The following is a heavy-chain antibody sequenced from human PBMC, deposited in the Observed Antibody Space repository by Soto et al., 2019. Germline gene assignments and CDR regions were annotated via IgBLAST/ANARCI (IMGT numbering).Heavy chain of an antibody. J-gene: IGHJ4*02. CDR1: GFTFSSYA. V-gene: IGHV3-23*01. CDR3: AKDSTGLHGSDLLY. D-gene: IGHD3-10*01. Sequence: EVQLLESGGGLVQPGGSLRLSCAASGFTFSSYAMSWVRQAPVKGLEWVSAISGSGGSTYYADSVKGRFTISRDNSKNTLYLQMNSLRAEDTAGYYCAKDSTGLHGSDLLYWGQGTLVTVSS. CDR2: ISGSGGST.